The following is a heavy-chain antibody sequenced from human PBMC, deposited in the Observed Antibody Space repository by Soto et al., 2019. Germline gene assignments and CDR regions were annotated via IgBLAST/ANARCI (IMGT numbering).Heavy chain of an antibody. CDR3: ARDMTRTVVPYFDF. V-gene: IGHV1-69*06. J-gene: IGHJ4*02. D-gene: IGHD1-7*01. Sequence: SVKVSCKASGGTFSNYVVNWVRQAPGQGLEWMGGIIPISGAANYAQKFQGRVTITADKSTSTSYMELSSLRSEDTAVYYCARDMTRTVVPYFDFWGQGTLVTVSS. CDR2: IIPISGAA. CDR1: GGTFSNYV.